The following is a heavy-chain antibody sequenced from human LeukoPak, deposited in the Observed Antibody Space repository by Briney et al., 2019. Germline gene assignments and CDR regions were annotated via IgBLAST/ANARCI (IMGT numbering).Heavy chain of an antibody. CDR1: GFTFSSYG. CDR2: ISYDGSNK. Sequence: GGSLRLSCAASGFTFSSYGMHWVRQAPGKGLEWVAVISYDGSNKYYADSVKGRFTISRDNSKNTLYLQMNSLRAEDTAVYYCAKDRSAMVRGVIRADWGQGTLVTDSS. J-gene: IGHJ4*02. V-gene: IGHV3-30*18. CDR3: AKDRSAMVRGVIRAD. D-gene: IGHD3-10*01.